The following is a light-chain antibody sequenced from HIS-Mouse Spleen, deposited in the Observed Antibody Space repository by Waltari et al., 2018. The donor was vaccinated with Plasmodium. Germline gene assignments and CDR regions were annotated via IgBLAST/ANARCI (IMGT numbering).Light chain of an antibody. CDR1: KLGGKY. CDR2: QGS. J-gene: IGLJ2*01. CDR3: QAWDSSTAWV. V-gene: IGLV3-1*01. Sequence: SYELTQPPSVSVSPGQTASITCSGVKLGGKYACWYQQKQGQPPVLVIYQGSKRPSGSPGRFSGSNSGNTATLTISGTQAMDEADYYCQAWDSSTAWVFGGGTKLTVL.